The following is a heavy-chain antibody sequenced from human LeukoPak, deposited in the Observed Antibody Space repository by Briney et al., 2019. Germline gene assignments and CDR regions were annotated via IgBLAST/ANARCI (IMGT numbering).Heavy chain of an antibody. V-gene: IGHV3-23*01. CDR3: AKDSDYGDPWYCDS. CDR1: GFTFDIYA. D-gene: IGHD4-17*01. J-gene: IGHJ4*02. CDR2: ISGSGGDT. Sequence: GGSLRLSCAASGFTFDIYAMSWVRQAPGKGLEWVSSISGSGGDTYYADSVKGRFTISRDSSKNTLYLQMDRLRAEDTAVYYCAKDSDYGDPWYCDSWGQGTLVTVSS.